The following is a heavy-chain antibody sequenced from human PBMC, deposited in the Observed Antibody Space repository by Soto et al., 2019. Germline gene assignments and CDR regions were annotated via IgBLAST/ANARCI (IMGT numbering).Heavy chain of an antibody. D-gene: IGHD3-3*01. CDR3: ARHPLRHYDFWSGYYYYFDY. J-gene: IGHJ4*02. CDR1: GGSISSSSYY. Sequence: QLQLQESGPGLVKPSETLSLTCTVSGGSISSSSYYWGWIRQPPGKGLEWIGSIYYSGSTYYNPSLKSRVTISVDTSKNQFSLKLSSVTAADTAVYYCARHPLRHYDFWSGYYYYFDYWGQGTLVTVSS. V-gene: IGHV4-39*01. CDR2: IYYSGST.